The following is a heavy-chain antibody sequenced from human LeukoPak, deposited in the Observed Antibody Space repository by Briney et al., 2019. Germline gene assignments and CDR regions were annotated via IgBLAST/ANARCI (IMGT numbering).Heavy chain of an antibody. Sequence: PSETLSLTCRVDAGSISSYYWSWIRHPPAGGLEWIGYIYYSGNTNYNPTLKSRVTISVDTAKNQFSLKLSSVTAADTAVYYCAREHCSSTSCPFDPWGQGTLVTVSS. J-gene: IGHJ5*02. D-gene: IGHD2-2*01. CDR2: IYYSGNT. CDR1: AGSISSYY. CDR3: AREHCSSTSCPFDP. V-gene: IGHV4-59*01.